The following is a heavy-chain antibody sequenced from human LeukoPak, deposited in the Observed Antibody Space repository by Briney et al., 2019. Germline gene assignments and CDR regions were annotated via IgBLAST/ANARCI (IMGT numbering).Heavy chain of an antibody. Sequence: GGSLRLSRAASGFIFSNYHMSWVRQAPGKGLEWVAYISSGTGTTYYADSVKGRFSISKDNAKNTLYLQMNTLRVEDTAVYYCTRDLMDYDVSTGLHHYYMDVWGQGTTVTVSS. D-gene: IGHD3-9*01. CDR1: GFIFSNYH. J-gene: IGHJ6*02. CDR3: TRDLMDYDVSTGLHHYYMDV. V-gene: IGHV3-48*04. CDR2: ISSGTGTT.